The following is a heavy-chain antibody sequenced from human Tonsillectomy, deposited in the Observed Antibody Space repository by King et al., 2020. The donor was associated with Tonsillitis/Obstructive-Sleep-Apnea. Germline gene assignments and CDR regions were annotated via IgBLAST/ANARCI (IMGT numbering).Heavy chain of an antibody. J-gene: IGHJ4*02. D-gene: IGHD5-12*01. CDR2: IWYDGTNI. CDR1: GFRFNTFG. V-gene: IGHV3-33*01. Sequence: QLVQSGGGVVQPGRSLKLSCAASGFRFNTFGMHWVRQAPGKGPEWVAVIWYDGTNIKYADSVRGRFTISRDNSKNMLYLQMNSLRADDTAFYYCAREYQWLRLDYWGQGALVTVSS. CDR3: AREYQWLRLDY.